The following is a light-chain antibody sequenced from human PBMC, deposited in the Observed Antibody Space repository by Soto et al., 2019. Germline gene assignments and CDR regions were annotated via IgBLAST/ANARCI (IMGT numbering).Light chain of an antibody. J-gene: IGLJ2*01. CDR3: QSYDSSLSGCVV. CDR2: VNN. CDR1: SSNIGAGYD. Sequence: QSVLTQPPSVSGAPGQRVTISCTGSSSNIGAGYDVHWYQQLPGTAPKLLIYVNNNRPSGVPDRFSGSRSGTSASLAITGLHGEDEADYFCQSYDSSLSGCVVFGGGTKVTVL. V-gene: IGLV1-40*01.